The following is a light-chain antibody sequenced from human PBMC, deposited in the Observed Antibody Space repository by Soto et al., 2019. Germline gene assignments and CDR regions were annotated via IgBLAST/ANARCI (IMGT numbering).Light chain of an antibody. CDR2: GNR. CDR1: SSDLGAGFD. CDR3: QAYDSSLSGGVV. J-gene: IGLJ2*01. Sequence: QLVLTQPPSVSGAPGQRVTISCTGTSSDLGAGFDVHWYQQLPGTAPKLLIYGNRNRPSGVPDRFSGSKSGTSASLAITGLQAEDEADYYCQAYDSSLSGGVVFGAGPKVTVL. V-gene: IGLV1-40*01.